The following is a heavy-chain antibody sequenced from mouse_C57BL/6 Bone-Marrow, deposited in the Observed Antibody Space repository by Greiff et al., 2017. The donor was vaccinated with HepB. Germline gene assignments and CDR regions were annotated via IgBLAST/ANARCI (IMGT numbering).Heavy chain of an antibody. CDR3: AREKITTVVPYWYFDV. D-gene: IGHD1-1*01. CDR1: GYTFTGYW. J-gene: IGHJ1*03. CDR2: ILPGSGST. V-gene: IGHV1-9*01. Sequence: QVQLQQSGAELMKPGASVKLSCKATGYTFTGYWIEWVKQRPGHGLEWIGEILPGSGSTNYNEKFKGKATFTADTSSNTAYMQLSSLTTEDSAIYYCAREKITTVVPYWYFDVWGTGTTVTVSS.